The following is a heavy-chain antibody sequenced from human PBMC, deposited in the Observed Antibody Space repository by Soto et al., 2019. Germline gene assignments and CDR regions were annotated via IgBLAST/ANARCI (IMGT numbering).Heavy chain of an antibody. V-gene: IGHV4-31*03. CDR3: AIDEDHGSGRSGGKDG. Sequence: QVQLQESGPGLVKPSETLSLSCNVSGGSIIRDDFFWSWVGQHPARGLEWIGYIYHSVTTYYNPSLQRRISISVDTSKNKFSLKLRSVTAADTAVYFCAIDEDHGSGRSGGKDGWCKGTAVTVSA. CDR2: IYHSVTT. CDR1: GGSIIRDDFF. J-gene: IGHJ6*04. D-gene: IGHD3-10*01.